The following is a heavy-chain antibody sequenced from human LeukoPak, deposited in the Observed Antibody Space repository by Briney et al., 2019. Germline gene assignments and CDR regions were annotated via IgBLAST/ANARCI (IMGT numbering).Heavy chain of an antibody. CDR3: ARGDRGLFDY. CDR1: GGSISSDDYY. V-gene: IGHV4-30-4*01. CDR2: IHYSGST. Sequence: SETLSLTCTVSGGSISSDDYYWSWIRQPPGKGLEWIGHIHYSGSTYYNPSLKSRVTISVDTSKNQFSLKLSSVTAADTAVYYCARGDRGLFDYWGQGTLVTVSS. D-gene: IGHD5-12*01. J-gene: IGHJ4*02.